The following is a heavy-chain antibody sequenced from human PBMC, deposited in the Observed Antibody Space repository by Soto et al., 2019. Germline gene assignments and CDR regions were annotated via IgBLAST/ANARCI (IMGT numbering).Heavy chain of an antibody. D-gene: IGHD3-3*01. Sequence: SGPTLVKPTQTLTLTCTFSGFSLSTSGVAVGWIRQPPGKALEWLALIYWNDDKRYSPSLKSRLTITKDTSKNQVVLTMTNMDPVDTATYYCAHRPSITIFGVLTQNNWFDPWGQGTLVTVSS. CDR3: AHRPSITIFGVLTQNNWFDP. V-gene: IGHV2-5*01. CDR1: GFSLSTSGVA. J-gene: IGHJ5*02. CDR2: IYWNDDK.